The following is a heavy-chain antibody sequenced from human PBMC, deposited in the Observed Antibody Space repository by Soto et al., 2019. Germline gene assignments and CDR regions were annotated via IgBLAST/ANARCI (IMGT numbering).Heavy chain of an antibody. J-gene: IGHJ4*02. Sequence: GGSLRLSCAASGFTFSSYAMSWVRQAPGKGLEWVSAISGSGGSTYYADSVKGRFTISRDNSKNTLYLQMNSLRAEDTAVYYCAYPLNYYDSSGPYWGQGTLVTVSS. CDR2: ISGSGGST. D-gene: IGHD3-22*01. CDR3: AYPLNYYDSSGPY. V-gene: IGHV3-23*01. CDR1: GFTFSSYA.